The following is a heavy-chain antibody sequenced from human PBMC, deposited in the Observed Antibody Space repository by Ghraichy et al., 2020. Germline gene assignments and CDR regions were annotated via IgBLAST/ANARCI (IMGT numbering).Heavy chain of an antibody. CDR3: ARDEYRGWLQPLDY. V-gene: IGHV3-21*01. Sequence: GGSLRLSCAASGFTFSSYSMNWVRQAPGKRLEWVSSISSSSSYIYYADSVKGRFTISRDNAKNSLYLQMNSLRAEDTAVYYCARDEYRGWLQPLDYWGQGTLVTVSS. J-gene: IGHJ4*02. CDR1: GFTFSSYS. CDR2: ISSSSSYI. D-gene: IGHD5-24*01.